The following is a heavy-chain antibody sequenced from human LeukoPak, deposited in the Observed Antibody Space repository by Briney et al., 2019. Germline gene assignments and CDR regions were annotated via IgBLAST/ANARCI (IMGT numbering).Heavy chain of an antibody. CDR2: IYTSGST. CDR3: ARGIAAAGTDY. D-gene: IGHD6-13*01. Sequence: SETLSLTCTVSGGSISSGSYYWSWIRQPAGKGLEWIGRIYTSGSTNYNPSLKSRVTMSVDTSKNQFSLKLSSVTAADTAMYYCARGIAAAGTDYWGQGTLVTVSS. V-gene: IGHV4-61*02. J-gene: IGHJ4*02. CDR1: GGSISSGSYY.